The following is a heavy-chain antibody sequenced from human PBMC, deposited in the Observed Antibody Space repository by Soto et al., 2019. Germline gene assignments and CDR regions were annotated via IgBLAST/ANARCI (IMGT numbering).Heavy chain of an antibody. V-gene: IGHV4-59*01. CDR3: ASGKNSGYDSVDY. Sequence: SETLSLTCTVSGGSISSYYWSWIRQPPGKGLEWIGYIYYSGSTNYNPSLKSRVTISVDTSKNQFSLKLSSVTAADTAVYYCASGKNSGYDSVDYWGQGTLVTVSS. CDR2: IYYSGST. CDR1: GGSISSYY. D-gene: IGHD5-12*01. J-gene: IGHJ4*02.